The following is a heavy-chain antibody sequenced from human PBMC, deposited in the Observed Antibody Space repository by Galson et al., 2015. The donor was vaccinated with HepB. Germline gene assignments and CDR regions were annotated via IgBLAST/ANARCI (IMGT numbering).Heavy chain of an antibody. Sequence: SLRLSCAASGFTFSSYGMHWVRQAPGKGLEWVAVISYDGSNKYYADSVKGRFTISRDNSKNTLYLQMNSLRAEDTAVYYCAKDLWEDSSSSTDGLSDYWGQGTLVTVSS. D-gene: IGHD6-6*01. CDR3: AKDLWEDSSSSTDGLSDY. J-gene: IGHJ4*02. CDR2: ISYDGSNK. CDR1: GFTFSSYG. V-gene: IGHV3-30*18.